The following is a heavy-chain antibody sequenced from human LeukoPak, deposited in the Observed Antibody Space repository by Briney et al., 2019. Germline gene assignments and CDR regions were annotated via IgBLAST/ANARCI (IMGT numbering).Heavy chain of an antibody. J-gene: IGHJ4*02. D-gene: IGHD2-15*01. CDR2: ISTSSTYI. Sequence: GGSLRPSCAASGFTFSSYSMNWVRQAPGKGLEWVSSISTSSTYIYYADSVKGRFTISRDNAKNSLYLQMNSLRAEDTAVYYCARVFCSGGSCYNGIEYWGQGTLVTVSP. CDR1: GFTFSSYS. V-gene: IGHV3-21*01. CDR3: ARVFCSGGSCYNGIEY.